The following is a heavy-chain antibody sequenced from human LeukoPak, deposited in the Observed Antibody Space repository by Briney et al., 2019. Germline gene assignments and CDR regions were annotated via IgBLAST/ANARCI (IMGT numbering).Heavy chain of an antibody. Sequence: GGSLRLSCAASGFTASRSYLTWVRQAPGKGLEWVSVIYSGGSTYYADSVRGRFTISRDNSKNTVFLQMNLLRAEDTAVYYCARVGGENIAAAFGYWGQGTLVTVSS. D-gene: IGHD6-13*01. CDR1: GFTASRSY. CDR2: IYSGGST. V-gene: IGHV3-66*01. J-gene: IGHJ4*02. CDR3: ARVGGENIAAAFGY.